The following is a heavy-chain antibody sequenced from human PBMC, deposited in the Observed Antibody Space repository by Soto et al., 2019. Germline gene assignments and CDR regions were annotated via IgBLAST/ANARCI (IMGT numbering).Heavy chain of an antibody. CDR3: VRLRDIIGTSDCFDN. V-gene: IGHV4-59*01. D-gene: IGHD1-7*01. CDR1: GVSISSYY. J-gene: IGHJ4*02. Sequence: SETLSLTCNVSGVSISSYYWSWIRQPPGKGLEWIGYIYYSGSTKYNPSLESRVTISVDTSKNQFSLRLRYVTAADTALYYCVRLRDIIGTSDCFDNWGQGTLVTVSS. CDR2: IYYSGST.